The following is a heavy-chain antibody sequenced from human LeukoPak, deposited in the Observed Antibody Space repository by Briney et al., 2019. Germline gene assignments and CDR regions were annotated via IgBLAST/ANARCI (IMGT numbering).Heavy chain of an antibody. CDR3: ARVVPMVRGAPDI. D-gene: IGHD3-10*01. CDR1: GFTVSSNY. Sequence: SGGSLRLSCAASGFTVSSNYMSWVRQAPGKGLEWVSVIYSGGSTYYTDSVKGRFTISRDNSKNTLYLQMNSLRAEDTAVYYCARVVPMVRGAPDIWGQGTMVTVSS. J-gene: IGHJ3*02. V-gene: IGHV3-66*01. CDR2: IYSGGST.